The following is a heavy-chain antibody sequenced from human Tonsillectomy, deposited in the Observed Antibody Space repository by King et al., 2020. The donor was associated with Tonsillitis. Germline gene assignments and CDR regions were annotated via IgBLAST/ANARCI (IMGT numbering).Heavy chain of an antibody. V-gene: IGHV3-9*01. CDR3: AKDVLLTGDLSGAFDI. CDR2: ISLNSGSI. J-gene: IGHJ3*02. CDR1: GFTFDDYA. Sequence: VQLVESGGGLVQPGRSLRLSCAASGFTFDDYAMHWVRQAPGKGLEWVSGISLNSGSIGYADSVKGRFTISRDNAKNSLYLQMNSLRAEDTALYYCAKDVLLTGDLSGAFDIWGQGTMVTVSS. D-gene: IGHD7-27*01.